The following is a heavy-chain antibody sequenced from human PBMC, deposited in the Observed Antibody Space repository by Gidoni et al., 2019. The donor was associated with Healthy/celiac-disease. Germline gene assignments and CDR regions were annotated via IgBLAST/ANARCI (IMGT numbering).Heavy chain of an antibody. V-gene: IGHV4-39*01. CDR3: ARGVIGYSYSEGSRWFDP. Sequence: QLQLQESGPGLVKPSETLSLPCTVSGGSISSSSYYWGWIRQPPGKGLEWIGSIYYSGSTYYNPSLKSRDTISVDTSKNQFSLKLSSVTAADTAVYYCARGVIGYSYSEGSRWFDPWGQGTLVTVSS. CDR2: IYYSGST. J-gene: IGHJ5*02. CDR1: GGSISSSSYY. D-gene: IGHD5-18*01.